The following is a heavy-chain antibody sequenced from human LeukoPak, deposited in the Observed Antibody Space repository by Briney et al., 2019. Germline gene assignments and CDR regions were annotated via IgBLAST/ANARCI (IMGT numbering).Heavy chain of an antibody. CDR3: ARANGYYYGSGDKYYFDY. Sequence: ASVNVSCKASGYTFTSYGISWVRQAPGQGLEWMGWISAYNGNTNYAQKLQGRVTMSTDTSTSTAYMELRSLRSDDTAVYYCARANGYYYGSGDKYYFDYWGQGTLVTVSS. V-gene: IGHV1-18*01. CDR1: GYTFTSYG. J-gene: IGHJ4*02. D-gene: IGHD3-10*01. CDR2: ISAYNGNT.